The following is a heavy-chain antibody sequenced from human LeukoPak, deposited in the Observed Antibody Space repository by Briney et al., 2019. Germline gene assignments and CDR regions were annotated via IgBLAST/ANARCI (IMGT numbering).Heavy chain of an antibody. V-gene: IGHV3-48*04. J-gene: IGHJ4*02. CDR2: ISSSSSTI. D-gene: IGHD6-6*01. CDR3: ARGRIAARPDY. CDR1: GFTFSSCS. Sequence: EGSLRPSCAASGFTFSSCSMNWVRQAPGKGLEWVSYISSSSSTIYYADSVKGRFTISRDNAKNSLYLQMNSLRAEDTAVYYCARGRIAARPDYWGQGTLVTVSS.